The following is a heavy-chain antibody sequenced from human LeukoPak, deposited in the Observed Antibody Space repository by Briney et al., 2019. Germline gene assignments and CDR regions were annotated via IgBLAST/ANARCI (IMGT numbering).Heavy chain of an antibody. Sequence: SETLSLTCTVSGGSISSGGYYWSWIRQHPGKGLEWIGYIYYSGSTYYNPSLKSRVTISVDTSKNQFSLKLSSVTAAGTAVYYCASTLGSGSWTFDYWGQGTLVTVSS. J-gene: IGHJ4*02. D-gene: IGHD3-10*01. V-gene: IGHV4-31*03. CDR1: GGSISSGGYY. CDR3: ASTLGSGSWTFDY. CDR2: IYYSGST.